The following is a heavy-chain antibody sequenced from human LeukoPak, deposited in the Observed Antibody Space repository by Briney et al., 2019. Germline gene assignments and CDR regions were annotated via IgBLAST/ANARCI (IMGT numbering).Heavy chain of an antibody. J-gene: IGHJ4*02. V-gene: IGHV4-4*09. CDR3: ASRRRNYHY. CDR1: GGSISSYY. CDR2: IYTSGST. D-gene: IGHD4-11*01. Sequence: SETLSLTCTVSGGSISSYYWSWIQQPPGKGLEWIGYIYTSGSTNYNPSLKSRVTISVDTSKNQFSLKLSSVTAADTAVYYCASRRRNYHYWGQGTLVTVSS.